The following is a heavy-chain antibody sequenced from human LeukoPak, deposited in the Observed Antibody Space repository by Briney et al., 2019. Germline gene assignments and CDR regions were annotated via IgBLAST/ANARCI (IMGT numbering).Heavy chain of an antibody. V-gene: IGHV3-73*01. CDR2: IRSKANSYAT. CDR1: GFTFSGSA. CDR3: TRHVENGIR. J-gene: IGHJ4*02. Sequence: GGSLRLSCAASGFTFSGSAMHWVRQASGKGLEWVGRIRSKANSYATAYAASVKGRFTISRDDSKNTAYLQTNSLKTEDTAVYYCTRHVENGIRWGQGTLVTVSS. D-gene: IGHD5-24*01.